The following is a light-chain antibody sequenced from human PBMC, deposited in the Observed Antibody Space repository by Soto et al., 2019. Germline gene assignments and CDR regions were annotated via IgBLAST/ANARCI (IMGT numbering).Light chain of an antibody. CDR1: SSDVGGYNY. CDR3: SSCTSSRTVV. CDR2: DVS. J-gene: IGLJ2*01. V-gene: IGLV2-14*01. Sequence: QSVLTQPASVSGSPGQSITISCTGTSSDVGGYNYVSWYQQHPGKAPKLMIYDVSNRPSGVSNRFSGSKSGNTASLTISGLQAEDEADYYCSSCTSSRTVVFGGGTKVTVL.